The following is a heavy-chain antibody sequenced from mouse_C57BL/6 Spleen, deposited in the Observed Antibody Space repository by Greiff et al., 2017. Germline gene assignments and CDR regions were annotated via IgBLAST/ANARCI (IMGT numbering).Heavy chain of an antibody. J-gene: IGHJ2*01. CDR1: GYTFTSYG. Sequence: QVHVKQSGAELARPGASVKLSCKASGYTFTSYGISWVKQRTGQGLEWIGEIYPRSGNTYYNEKFKGKATLTADKSSSTAYMELRSLTSEDSAVYFCARSRTTVVATPYFDYWGQGTTLTVSS. V-gene: IGHV1-81*01. D-gene: IGHD1-1*01. CDR2: IYPRSGNT. CDR3: ARSRTTVVATPYFDY.